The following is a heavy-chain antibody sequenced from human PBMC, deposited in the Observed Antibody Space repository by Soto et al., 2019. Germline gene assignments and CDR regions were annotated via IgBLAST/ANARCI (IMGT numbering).Heavy chain of an antibody. D-gene: IGHD3-9*01. CDR1: GGSVSSDDYY. Sequence: SETLSLTCTVSGGSVSSDDYYWSWIRQHSGKGLEWIGYISSSGSTYYNPSLKRRVSLSVDTSKNQFSLRLSSVTAADTAVYFCARMRYDTVLWGQGTLVTVS. J-gene: IGHJ4*02. CDR3: ARMRYDTVL. V-gene: IGHV4-31*03. CDR2: ISSSGST.